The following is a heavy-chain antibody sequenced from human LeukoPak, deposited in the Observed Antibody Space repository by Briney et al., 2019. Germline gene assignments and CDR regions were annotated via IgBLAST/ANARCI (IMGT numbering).Heavy chain of an antibody. D-gene: IGHD3-10*01. Sequence: GGSLRLSCSASGFTFKSYAMHWVRQAPGKGPEYVSSINTNGANTYYADSVKGRFTISRDNSRSTLYLQMNSLRPEDTAIYYCAREGYYGSGSPPSLYFDYWGQGTLVTVSS. CDR3: AREGYYGSGSPPSLYFDY. J-gene: IGHJ4*02. CDR1: GFTFKSYA. V-gene: IGHV3-64*04. CDR2: INTNGANT.